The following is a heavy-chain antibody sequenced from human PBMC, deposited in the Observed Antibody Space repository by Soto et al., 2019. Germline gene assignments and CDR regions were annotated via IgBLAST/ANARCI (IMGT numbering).Heavy chain of an antibody. CDR3: AREGTGISWAYYYYYGMDV. V-gene: IGHV1-2*04. Sequence: GASVKVSCKASGYTFTGYYMHWVRQAPGQGLEWMGWINPNSGGTNYAQKFQGWVTMTRDTSISTAYMELSRLRSDDTAVYYCAREGTGISWAYYYYYGMDVWGQGPTVTVSS. CDR2: INPNSGGT. D-gene: IGHD6-13*01. CDR1: GYTFTGYY. J-gene: IGHJ6*02.